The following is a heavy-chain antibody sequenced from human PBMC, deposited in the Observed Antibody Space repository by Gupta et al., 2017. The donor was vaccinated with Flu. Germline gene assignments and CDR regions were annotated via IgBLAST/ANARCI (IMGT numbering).Heavy chain of an antibody. CDR3: TSNLWRDYYGYFDP. D-gene: IGHD3-22*01. V-gene: IGHV3-74*01. J-gene: IGHJ5*02. CDR2: INPDGTGT. Sequence: TYWMRGVRQAPGKGLVWLSRINPDGTGTYYADSVKGRFTVSRDNAKNTLYLQMNSLRAEDTAVYYCTSNLWRDYYGYFDPWGQGTLVTVSS. CDR1: TYW.